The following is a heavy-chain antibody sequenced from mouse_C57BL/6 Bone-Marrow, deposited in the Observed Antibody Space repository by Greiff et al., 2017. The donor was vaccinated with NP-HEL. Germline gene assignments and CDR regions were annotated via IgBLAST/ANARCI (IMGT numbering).Heavy chain of an antibody. CDR2: IDPSDSYT. CDR3: ARWLLREFDV. Sequence: QVQLQQPGAELVMPGASVKLSCKASGYTFTSYWMHWVKQRPGQGLEWIGEIDPSDSYTNYNQKFKGKSTLTVDKSSSTAYMQLSSLTSEDSAVYYWARWLLREFDVWGTGTTVTVSS. J-gene: IGHJ1*03. D-gene: IGHD2-3*01. V-gene: IGHV1-69*01. CDR1: GYTFTSYW.